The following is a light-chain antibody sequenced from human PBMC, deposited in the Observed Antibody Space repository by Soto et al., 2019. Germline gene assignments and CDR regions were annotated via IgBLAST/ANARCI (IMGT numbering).Light chain of an antibody. V-gene: IGKV3-20*01. CDR2: GAS. CDR1: QSVSSNY. J-gene: IGKJ4*01. Sequence: EIVLAQSPGTLSLSPGERAALSCRGSQSVSSNYLAWYQQEPGQAPRLLIYGASSRATGIPDRFSGSGSGTDFTLTISRLEPEDSAVYYCQQYGTSPLTFGGGTKVDI. CDR3: QQYGTSPLT.